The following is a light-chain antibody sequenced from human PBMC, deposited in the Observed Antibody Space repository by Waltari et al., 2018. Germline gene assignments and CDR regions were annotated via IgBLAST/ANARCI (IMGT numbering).Light chain of an antibody. J-gene: IGLJ3*02. CDR2: GST. Sequence: QSVLTQPPSVSGAPGQRVTISCTGSGSNLGAGYGVHWYQQLPRAAPKLLIYGSTSRPLGVPDRFFGSTSGTSASLAITGLQAEDEADYYCQSYDTSLSVVFGGGTKLTVL. V-gene: IGLV1-40*01. CDR1: GSNLGAGYG. CDR3: QSYDTSLSVV.